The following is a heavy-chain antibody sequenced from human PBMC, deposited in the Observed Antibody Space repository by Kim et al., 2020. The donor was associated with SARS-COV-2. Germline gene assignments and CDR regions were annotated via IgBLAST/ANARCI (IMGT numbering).Heavy chain of an antibody. CDR3: ARGDGDNYGAFDI. Sequence: SVKVSCKASGGTFSSYAISWVRQAPGQGLEWMGRIIPILGIANYAQKFQGRVTITADKSTSTAYMELSSLRSEDMAVYYCARGDGDNYGAFDIWGQGTM. CDR1: GGTFSSYA. D-gene: IGHD3-16*01. CDR2: IIPILGIA. V-gene: IGHV1-69*04. J-gene: IGHJ3*02.